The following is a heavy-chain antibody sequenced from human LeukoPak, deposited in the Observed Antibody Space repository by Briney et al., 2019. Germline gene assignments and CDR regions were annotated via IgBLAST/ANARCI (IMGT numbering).Heavy chain of an antibody. D-gene: IGHD6-6*01. J-gene: IGHJ4*02. CDR1: GYTFNDYY. CDR2: INPSGGST. V-gene: IGHV1-46*02. CDR3: ARDLEYSSSSGGIAFDY. Sequence: ASVKVSCKASGYTFNDYYMHWVRQAPGQGLEWMGIINPSGGSTSYAQKFQGRVTMTRDMSTSTVYMELSSLRSEDTAVYYCARDLEYSSSSGGIAFDYWGQGTLVTVSS.